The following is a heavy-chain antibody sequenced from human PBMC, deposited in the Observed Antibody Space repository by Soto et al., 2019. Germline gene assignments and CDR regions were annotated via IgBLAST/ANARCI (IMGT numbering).Heavy chain of an antibody. CDR3: AKDGHGQIYYHYMDV. Sequence: EVQLLESGGGLIQPGGSLRLSFAASGFTFDDHAMTWVRQAPGEGLEWVSTISAGAAATFYADSVKGRFTISRDDSRSTLFLQMTSLRAEDTAVYYCAKDGHGQIYYHYMDVWGKGTTVTVSS. CDR2: ISAGAAAT. V-gene: IGHV3-23*01. J-gene: IGHJ6*03. CDR1: GFTFDDHA.